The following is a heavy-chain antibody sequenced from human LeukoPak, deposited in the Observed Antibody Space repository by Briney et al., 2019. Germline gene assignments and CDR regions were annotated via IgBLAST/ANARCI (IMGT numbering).Heavy chain of an antibody. CDR3: ARDIWYGGNSDFVY. V-gene: IGHV3-66*01. Sequence: PGGSLRLSCAASGFTVSSNYMSWVRQAPGKGLEWVSVIYSGGSTYYADSVKGRFTISRDNSKNTLYLQMNSLRAEDTAVYYCARDIWYGGNSDFVYWGQGTLVTVSS. J-gene: IGHJ4*02. CDR2: IYSGGST. CDR1: GFTVSSNY. D-gene: IGHD4-23*01.